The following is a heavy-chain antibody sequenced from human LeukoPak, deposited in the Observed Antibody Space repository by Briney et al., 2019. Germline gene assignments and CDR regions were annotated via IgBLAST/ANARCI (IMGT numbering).Heavy chain of an antibody. D-gene: IGHD1-26*01. CDR2: INPNRGGT. CDR1: GYTFTGYY. CDR3: ARDQALGWELLVDAFDI. Sequence: ASVTVSCKASGYTFTGYYMHWVRQAPGQGLEGMGWINPNRGGTNYAQKFQGRVTITRDKSIRTAYMELSRLRSDDTAVYYCARDQALGWELLVDAFDIWGQGTMVTVSS. V-gene: IGHV1-2*02. J-gene: IGHJ3*02.